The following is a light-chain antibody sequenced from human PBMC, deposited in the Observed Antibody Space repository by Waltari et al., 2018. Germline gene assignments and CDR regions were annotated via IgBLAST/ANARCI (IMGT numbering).Light chain of an antibody. J-gene: IGKJ2*01. V-gene: IGKV4-1*01. CDR1: QTLLYTSNNKNY. CDR2: WAS. CDR3: QQYFSSPYT. Sequence: DIVMTQSPDSLAVSLGERATINCKSSQTLLYTSNNKNYLTWYQQKSGQPPKVLIFWASTRESGVAERFNGSGSGTDFTLNINSLQPEDVAVYFCQQYFSSPYTFGQGTKLEIK.